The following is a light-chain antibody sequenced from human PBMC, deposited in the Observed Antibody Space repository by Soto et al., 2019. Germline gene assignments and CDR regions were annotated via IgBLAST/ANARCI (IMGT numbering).Light chain of an antibody. V-gene: IGKV3-20*01. Sequence: EIVLTQSPGTLSLFPGERATLSCRASQSLITRYLAWYQQKPGQAPRLLIYGASSRATGITDRFSGSGSGTDFTFTISRLEPEEFAVYSCQQYGTSPTFGQGTRLESK. J-gene: IGKJ5*01. CDR3: QQYGTSPT. CDR1: QSLITRY. CDR2: GAS.